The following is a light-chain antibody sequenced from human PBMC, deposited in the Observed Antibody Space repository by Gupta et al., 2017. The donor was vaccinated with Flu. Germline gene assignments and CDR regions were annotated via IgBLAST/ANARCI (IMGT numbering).Light chain of an antibody. CDR1: QSLEYSDGNTY. Sequence: VFLGQPASISCRSSQSLEYSDGNTYLNWFQQRPGQSPRRLIYKVFNRDSGVPDRFSGSGSGSDFTLQISRVEAEDVGVYYCVQGTHWPYTFGQGTKLEIK. J-gene: IGKJ2*01. CDR3: VQGTHWPYT. CDR2: KVF. V-gene: IGKV2-30*01.